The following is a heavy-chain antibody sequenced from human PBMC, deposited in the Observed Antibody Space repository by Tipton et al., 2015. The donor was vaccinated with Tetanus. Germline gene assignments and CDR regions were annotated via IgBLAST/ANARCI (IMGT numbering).Heavy chain of an antibody. D-gene: IGHD2-21*01. CDR1: GDSIKNYY. V-gene: IGHV4-59*01. CDR3: ARGFCGGVGCYRGGNWFDP. Sequence: TLSLTCSVSGDSIKNYYWSWIRQTPGKGMEWIGYIYTVGNVGNPTYNPSLQSRVTVSVDTSKNQFSLKVASLTAADTAVYYCARGFCGGVGCYRGGNWFDPWGPGTLVTVSS. CDR2: IYTVGNVGNP. J-gene: IGHJ5*02.